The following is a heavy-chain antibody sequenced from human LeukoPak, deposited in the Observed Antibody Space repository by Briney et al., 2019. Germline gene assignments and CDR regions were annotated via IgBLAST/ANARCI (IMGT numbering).Heavy chain of an antibody. CDR2: ISSSSSTI. J-gene: IGHJ4*02. Sequence: GGSLRLSCTTSGFTFSSYSMNWVRQAPGKGLEWVSYISSSSSTIYSAASVKGRFTISRDNAKNSLYLQMNSLRAEDTAVYYCATLTVRGVINIWGQGTLVTVSS. V-gene: IGHV3-48*01. CDR1: GFTFSSYS. D-gene: IGHD3-10*01. CDR3: ATLTVRGVINI.